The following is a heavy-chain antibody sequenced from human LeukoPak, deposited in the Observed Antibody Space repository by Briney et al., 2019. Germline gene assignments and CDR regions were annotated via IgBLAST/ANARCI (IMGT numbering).Heavy chain of an antibody. CDR1: GFTFSSYS. J-gene: IGHJ4*02. CDR3: ARGLIIAAAGTGYDY. Sequence: GGSLRLSCAASGFTFSSYSMNWVRQAPGKGREWVSSISSSSSYIYYADSVKGRFTISRDNAKNSLYLQMNSLRAEDTAVYYCARGLIIAAAGTGYDYWGQGTLVTVSS. V-gene: IGHV3-21*01. CDR2: ISSSSSYI. D-gene: IGHD6-13*01.